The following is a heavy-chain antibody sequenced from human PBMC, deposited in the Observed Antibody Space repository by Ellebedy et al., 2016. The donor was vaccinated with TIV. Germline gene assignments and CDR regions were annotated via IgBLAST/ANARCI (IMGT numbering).Heavy chain of an antibody. CDR3: ARERATVMDY. V-gene: IGHV3-11*06. Sequence: GESLKISCAASGFTFSDYYMSWIRQAPGKGLEWVSYISSSSFYTDYADSVKGRFTISRDNAKNSLYLQMNSLRAEDTAVYYCARERATVMDYWGQGTLVTVSS. J-gene: IGHJ4*02. CDR2: ISSSSFYT. CDR1: GFTFSDYY. D-gene: IGHD4-17*01.